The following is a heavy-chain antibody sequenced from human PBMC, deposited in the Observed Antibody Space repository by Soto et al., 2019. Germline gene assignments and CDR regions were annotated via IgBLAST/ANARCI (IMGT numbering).Heavy chain of an antibody. Sequence: GGSLRLSCAASGFTFSDYYMSWIRQAPGKGLEWVSVIYSGGSTYYADSVKGRFTISRHNSKNTLYLQMNSLRAEDTAVYYCARGHSSGWYYFDYWGQGTLVTVSS. D-gene: IGHD6-19*01. J-gene: IGHJ4*02. CDR2: IYSGGST. V-gene: IGHV3-53*04. CDR3: ARGHSSGWYYFDY. CDR1: GFTFSDYY.